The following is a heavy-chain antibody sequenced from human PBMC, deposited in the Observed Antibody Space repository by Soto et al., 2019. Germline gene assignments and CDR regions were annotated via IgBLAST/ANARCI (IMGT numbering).Heavy chain of an antibody. CDR1: GYTFTGYY. V-gene: IGHV1-2*02. Sequence: ASVKVSCKASGYTFTGYYMHWVRQAPGQGPEWMGWINPNSGGTNYAQKFQGRVTMTRDTSISTAYMELSRLRSDDTAVYYCARLLAAAGKDFDYWGQGPLVTASS. CDR3: ARLLAAAGKDFDY. J-gene: IGHJ4*02. CDR2: INPNSGGT. D-gene: IGHD6-13*01.